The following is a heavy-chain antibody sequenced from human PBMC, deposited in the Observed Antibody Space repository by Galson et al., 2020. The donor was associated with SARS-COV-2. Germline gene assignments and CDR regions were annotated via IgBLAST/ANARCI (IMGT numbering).Heavy chain of an antibody. D-gene: IGHD3-22*01. CDR3: AREGGSSGRAGFFDH. J-gene: IGHJ4*02. CDR2: VSTDGNNK. V-gene: IGHV3-30-3*01. CDR1: GFTFSGNP. Sequence: GESLKISCAASGFTFSGNPMHWVRQAPGKGLEWVAVVSTDGNNKYYEDSVKGRFTISRDNSENTLDLQMNNLRAEDTAVYYCAREGGSSGRAGFFDHWGQGTLVTVSS.